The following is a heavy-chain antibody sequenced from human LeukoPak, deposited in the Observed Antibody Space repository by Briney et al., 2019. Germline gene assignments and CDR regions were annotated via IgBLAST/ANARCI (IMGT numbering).Heavy chain of an antibody. CDR2: INHSGST. D-gene: IGHD2-2*01. CDR1: GGSFSGFY. J-gene: IGHJ6*03. Sequence: PSETLFLTCAVYGGSFSGFYWSWIRQPPGKGLEWIGEINHSGSTNYNPSLKSRVTISVDTSKNRFSLKLSSVTAADTAVYYCARLYCSNTSCFGYYYMDVWGKGTTVTVSS. V-gene: IGHV4-34*01. CDR3: ARLYCSNTSCFGYYYMDV.